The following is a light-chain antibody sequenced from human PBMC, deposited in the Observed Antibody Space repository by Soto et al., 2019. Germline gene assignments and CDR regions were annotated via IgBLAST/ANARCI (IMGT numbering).Light chain of an antibody. J-gene: IGKJ1*01. CDR1: QAVNSN. CDR2: GAS. CDR3: QHYSNWQPWT. V-gene: IGKV3-15*01. Sequence: EVVMTQSPATLSVSPGERATLSCRASQAVNSNLAWYQQKPGQAPRPLIYGASTRASDIPARFSGSGSETEFTLTISSLQSEDFAVYYCQHYSNWQPWTFGQGTKVDIK.